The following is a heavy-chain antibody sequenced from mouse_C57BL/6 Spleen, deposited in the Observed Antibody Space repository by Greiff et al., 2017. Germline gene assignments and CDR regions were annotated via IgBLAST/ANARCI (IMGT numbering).Heavy chain of an antibody. CDR3: ARENYGSGTGFAY. CDR1: GFTFSSYA. CDR2: ISDGGSYT. D-gene: IGHD1-1*01. J-gene: IGHJ3*01. Sequence: EVMLVESGGGLVKPGGSLKLSCAASGFTFSSYAMSWVRQTPEKRLEWVATISDGGSYTYYPDNVKGRFTISRDNAKNNLYLQMSHLKSEDTAMYYCARENYGSGTGFAYWGQGTLVTVSA. V-gene: IGHV5-4*01.